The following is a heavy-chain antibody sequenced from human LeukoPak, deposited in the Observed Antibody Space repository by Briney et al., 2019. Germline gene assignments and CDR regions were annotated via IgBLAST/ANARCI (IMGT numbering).Heavy chain of an antibody. Sequence: PSQTLSLTCTVSGGSISSGDYYWSWIRQPPGKGLEWIGYIYYSGSTYYNPSLKSRVTISVDTSKNQFSLKLSSVTAADTAVYYCARRSSGYDLNWFDPWGQGTLVTVSS. V-gene: IGHV4-30-4*01. D-gene: IGHD5-12*01. J-gene: IGHJ5*02. CDR3: ARRSSGYDLNWFDP. CDR2: IYYSGST. CDR1: GGSISSGDYY.